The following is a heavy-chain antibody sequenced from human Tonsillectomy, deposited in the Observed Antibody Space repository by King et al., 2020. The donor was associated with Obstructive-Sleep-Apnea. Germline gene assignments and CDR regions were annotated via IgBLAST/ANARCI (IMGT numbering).Heavy chain of an antibody. CDR2: FDPEEGEK. Sequence: QLVQSGAEVKKPGASVKVSCKVSGYTLTELSMHWVRQAPGKGLEWMGGFDPEEGEKFYAQKFQGIVTMTEDTSTDTAYMELSSLRSEDTAVYYCATGVYSGSPHFDYWGQGTLVTVSS. CDR3: ATGVYSGSPHFDY. J-gene: IGHJ4*02. CDR1: GYTLTELS. V-gene: IGHV1-24*01. D-gene: IGHD1-26*01.